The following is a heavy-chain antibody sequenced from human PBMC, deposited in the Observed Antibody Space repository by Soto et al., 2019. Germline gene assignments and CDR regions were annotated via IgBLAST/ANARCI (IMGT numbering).Heavy chain of an antibody. V-gene: IGHV3-15*05. Sequence: GKGLEWVGRIKSKADGETRDYAAPVRGRFAISRDDSRNMVYMQMNSLNTEDTAVYYCTPDSYSNLTAVRLDYWGHGILVTVSS. D-gene: IGHD3-16*01. CDR3: TPDSYSNLTAVRLDY. J-gene: IGHJ4*01. CDR2: IKSKADGETR.